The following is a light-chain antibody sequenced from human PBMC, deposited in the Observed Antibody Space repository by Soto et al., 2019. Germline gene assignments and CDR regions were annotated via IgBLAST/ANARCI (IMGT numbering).Light chain of an antibody. J-gene: IGLJ2*01. CDR2: DVS. V-gene: IGLV2-14*01. CDR1: SSDVGGYNY. Sequence: QSALTQPASVSGSPGQSITISCTGTSSDVGGYNYVSWYQQHPGKAPKLMIYDVSNRPSGVSNRFSGSKSGNTASLTISGPQAEDEADYYCSSYTSSSTPVFGGGTQLTVL. CDR3: SSYTSSSTPV.